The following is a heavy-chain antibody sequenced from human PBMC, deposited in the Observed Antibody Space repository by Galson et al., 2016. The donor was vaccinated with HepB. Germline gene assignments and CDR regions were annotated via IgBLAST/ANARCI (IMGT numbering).Heavy chain of an antibody. CDR2: TYYRSKWYN. D-gene: IGHD4/OR15-4a*01. J-gene: IGHJ5*02. Sequence: CAISGDSVSSVAAIWNWMRQSPSGGLEWLGRTYYRSKWYNEGAPSVKGRITISPDTSKNQFSLQLSSFTPEDTAIYYCARAGAGNAAGLFDTWGQGTPVTDSS. CDR3: ARAGAGNAAGLFDT. V-gene: IGHV6-1*01. CDR1: GDSVSSVAAI.